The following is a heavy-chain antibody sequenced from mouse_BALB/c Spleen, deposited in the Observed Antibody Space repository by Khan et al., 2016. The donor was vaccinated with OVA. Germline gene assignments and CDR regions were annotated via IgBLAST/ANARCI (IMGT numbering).Heavy chain of an antibody. CDR2: INPNTGYN. CDR3: AKSGDYGGSYYFGMDY. Sequence: QVRLQQSGAELAKPGASVKMSCKASGYTFTTYWMHWIKQRPGQGLEWIGYINPNTGYNECEQKFKDKATLTADKSSSTAYMQLSSLSSEDSAVYYGAKSGDYGGSYYFGMDYWGQGTSVTVSS. J-gene: IGHJ4*01. V-gene: IGHV1-7*01. CDR1: GYTFTTYW. D-gene: IGHD1-1*01.